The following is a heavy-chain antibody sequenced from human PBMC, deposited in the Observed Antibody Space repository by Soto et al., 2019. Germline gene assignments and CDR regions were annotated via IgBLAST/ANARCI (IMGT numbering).Heavy chain of an antibody. D-gene: IGHD5-12*01. CDR2: ISGSGGST. J-gene: IGHJ5*02. CDR3: AKLFRGYSGRRGGWFDP. V-gene: IGHV3-23*01. Sequence: EVQLLESGGGLVQPGRSLRLSCAASGFTFSSYAMSWVRQAPGKGLAWVSAISGSGGSTYYADSVKGRFTISRDNSKNTLYLQMNSLRAEDTAVYYCAKLFRGYSGRRGGWFDPWGQGTLVTVYS. CDR1: GFTFSSYA.